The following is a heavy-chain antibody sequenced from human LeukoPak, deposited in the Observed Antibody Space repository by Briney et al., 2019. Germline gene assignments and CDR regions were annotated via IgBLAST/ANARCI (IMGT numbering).Heavy chain of an antibody. V-gene: IGHV3-30*03. CDR3: ARGLWFTPDY. D-gene: IGHD3-10*01. CDR2: ISYDGSNN. J-gene: IGHJ4*02. Sequence: GRSLRLSCAASRFTFSSYGMHWVLQAPGNGLEWVALISYDGSNNHYADSVKGRFTISRDDSKNTLYLQMNSLRAGDTAVYYCARGLWFTPDYWGQGTLVTVSS. CDR1: RFTFSSYG.